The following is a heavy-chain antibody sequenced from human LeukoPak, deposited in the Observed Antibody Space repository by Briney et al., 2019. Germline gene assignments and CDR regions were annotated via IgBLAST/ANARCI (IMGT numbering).Heavy chain of an antibody. CDR1: GGSFSGYY. CDR2: IYHSGST. J-gene: IGHJ4*02. D-gene: IGHD3-22*01. CDR3: ATGDISGFYPFDY. V-gene: IGHV4-34*01. Sequence: SETLSLTCAVYGGSFSGYYWSWIRQPPGKGLEWIGSIYHSGSTYYNPSLESRVTISVDASKNQFSLMLTSVTAADTAVYYCATGDISGFYPFDYWGRGTLVTVSS.